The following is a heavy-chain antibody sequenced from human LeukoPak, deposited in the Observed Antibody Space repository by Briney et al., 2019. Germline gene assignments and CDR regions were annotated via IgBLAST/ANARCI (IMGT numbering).Heavy chain of an antibody. CDR2: ISAYNGNT. CDR1: GYTFTSYG. J-gene: IGHJ2*01. CDR3: ARVLHGDYGWFRYFDL. Sequence: ASVKVSCKASGYTFTSYGISWVRQAPGQGLEWMAWISAYNGNTNYAQKLQGRVTMTTDTSTSTAYMELRSLRSDDTAVYYCARVLHGDYGWFRYFDLWAVAPWSLSPQ. D-gene: IGHD4-17*01. V-gene: IGHV1-18*01.